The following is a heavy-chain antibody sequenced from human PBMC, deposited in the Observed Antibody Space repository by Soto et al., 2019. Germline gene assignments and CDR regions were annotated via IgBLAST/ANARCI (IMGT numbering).Heavy chain of an antibody. V-gene: IGHV1-18*01. CDR3: ARCIAAAGGPRYYGMDV. CDR2: SSAYNGNT. J-gene: IGHJ6*02. D-gene: IGHD6-13*01. Sequence: QVQLVQSGAEVKKPGSSVKVSCKASGYTFTRSGISWVRQAPGQGLEWLGWSSAYNGNTHHAQKLQGRVTMTTDTSPSTAYMELMSLRSDDTAVYYCARCIAAAGGPRYYGMDVCGQGTKVTVAS. CDR1: GYTFTRSG.